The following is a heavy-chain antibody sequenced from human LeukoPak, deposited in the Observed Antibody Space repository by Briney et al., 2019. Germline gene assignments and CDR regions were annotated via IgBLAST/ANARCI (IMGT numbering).Heavy chain of an antibody. V-gene: IGHV1-2*02. CDR3: ARGGEQWLAAQYYLDY. CDR2: INPNSGGT. Sequence: ASVKVSCKASGYTFTGYYMHWVRQAPGQGLEWMGWINPNSGGTNYAQKFQGRVTMTGDTSISTAYMELSRLRSDDTAVYYCARGGEQWLAAQYYLDYWGQGTLVTVSS. J-gene: IGHJ4*02. D-gene: IGHD6-19*01. CDR1: GYTFTGYY.